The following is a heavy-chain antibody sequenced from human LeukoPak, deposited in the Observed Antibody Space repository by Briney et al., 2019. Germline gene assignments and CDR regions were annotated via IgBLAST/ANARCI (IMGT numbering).Heavy chain of an antibody. CDR1: GFTFSTYA. CDR3: VRNNNNDY. CDR2: ISYNGSHQ. D-gene: IGHD2/OR15-2a*01. Sequence: PGGSLRLSCAASGFTFSTYAMHWVRQAPGKGLEWLTVISYNGSHQYYSDSVRGRFTTSRDISLHLQMNSLRAEDTAVYYCVRNNNNDYWGQGTLVTVSS. J-gene: IGHJ4*02. V-gene: IGHV3-30*04.